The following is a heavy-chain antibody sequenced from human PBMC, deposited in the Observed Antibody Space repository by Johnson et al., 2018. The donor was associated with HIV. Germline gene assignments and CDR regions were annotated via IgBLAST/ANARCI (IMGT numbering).Heavy chain of an antibody. D-gene: IGHD6-19*01. V-gene: IGHV3-9*01. CDR2: INWSSGSI. CDR3: VRDQGSGWPTNAFDI. J-gene: IGHJ3*02. CDR1: GFTFDDYA. Sequence: VQLVESGGGLVQPGRSLRLSCVVSGFTFDDYAMHWVRQVPGEGLEWVSGINWSSGSIGYADSVKGRFTISRDNSKNMTNLQMNGLSDEDTADYYCVRDQGSGWPTNAFDIWGRGTRVTVSS.